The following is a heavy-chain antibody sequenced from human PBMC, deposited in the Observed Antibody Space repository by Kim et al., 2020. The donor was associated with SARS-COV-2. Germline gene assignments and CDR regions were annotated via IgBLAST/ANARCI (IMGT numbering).Heavy chain of an antibody. CDR1: GYTFTGYY. Sequence: ASVKVSCKASGYTFTGYYMHWVRQAPGQGLEWMGWINPNSGGTNYAQKFQGRVTMTRDTSISTAYMELSRLRSDDTAVYYCARDRGYSYGSSWFDPWGQGTLVTVSS. CDR2: INPNSGGT. J-gene: IGHJ5*02. CDR3: ARDRGYSYGSSWFDP. D-gene: IGHD5-18*01. V-gene: IGHV1-2*02.